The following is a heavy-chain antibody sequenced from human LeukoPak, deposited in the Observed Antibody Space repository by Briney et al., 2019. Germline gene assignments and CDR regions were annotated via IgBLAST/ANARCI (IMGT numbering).Heavy chain of an antibody. D-gene: IGHD3-9*01. J-gene: IGHJ3*02. Sequence: GGSLRLSCAASGFTFSSYAMSWVRQAPGKGLEWVSAISGSGGSTYYADSVKGRFTISRDNSKNTLYLQMNSLRAEDTAVYYCAKGRSMYYDILTGYSTNDAFDIWGQGTMVTVSS. CDR3: AKGRSMYYDILTGYSTNDAFDI. CDR2: ISGSGGST. CDR1: GFTFSSYA. V-gene: IGHV3-23*01.